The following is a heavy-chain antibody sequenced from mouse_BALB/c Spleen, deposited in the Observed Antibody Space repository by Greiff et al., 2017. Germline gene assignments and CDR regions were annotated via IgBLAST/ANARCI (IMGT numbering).Heavy chain of an antibody. D-gene: IGHD1-1*01. V-gene: IGHV1S56*01. CDR1: GYTFTSYY. Sequence: QVQLQQSGPELVKPGASVRISCKASGYTFTSYYIHWVKQRPGQGLEWIGWIYPGNVNTKYNEKFKGKATLTADKSSSTAYMQLSSLTSEDSAVYFCARKIYGSSLYFDYWGQGTTLTVSS. CDR2: IYPGNVNT. CDR3: ARKIYGSSLYFDY. J-gene: IGHJ2*01.